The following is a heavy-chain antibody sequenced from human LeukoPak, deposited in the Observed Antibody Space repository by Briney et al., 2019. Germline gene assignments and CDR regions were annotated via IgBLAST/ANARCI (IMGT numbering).Heavy chain of an antibody. CDR2: IYYSGST. CDR3: ARCSPYYDYVWGSYRQYYFDY. J-gene: IGHJ4*02. Sequence: SETLSLTCAVYGGSFSGYYWSWIRQPPGKGLEWIGYIYYSGSTNYNPSLKSRVTISVDTSKNQFSLKLSSVTAADTAVYYCARCSPYYDYVWGSYRQYYFDYWGQGTLVTVSS. CDR1: GGSFSGYY. V-gene: IGHV4-59*01. D-gene: IGHD3-16*02.